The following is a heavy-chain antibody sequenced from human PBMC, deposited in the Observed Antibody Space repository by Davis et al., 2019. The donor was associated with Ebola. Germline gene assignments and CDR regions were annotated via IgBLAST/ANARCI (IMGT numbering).Heavy chain of an antibody. CDR3: TSGSYYAGGWSDY. V-gene: IGHV3-73*01. CDR1: GFTFSGSA. Sequence: GGSLRLSCAASGFTFSGSAMHWVRQAPGKGLEWVGRIRSKANSYATAYAASVKGRFTISRDDSKNTAYLQMNSLKTEDTAVYYCTSGSYYAGGWSDYWGQGTLVTVSS. CDR2: IRSKANSYAT. J-gene: IGHJ4*02. D-gene: IGHD1-26*01.